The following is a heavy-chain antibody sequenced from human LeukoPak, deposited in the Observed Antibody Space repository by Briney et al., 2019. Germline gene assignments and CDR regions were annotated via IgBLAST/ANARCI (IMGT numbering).Heavy chain of an antibody. CDR2: IKQDGSEK. Sequence: PGGSLRLSCAASGFTFSSYSMNWVRQTPGKGPEWLANIKQDGSEKNYVESVNGRFIISRDNAKNSGYLQMNSLRAEDTAVYYCVGGTGWLPLTWGQGTLVTVSS. CDR1: GFTFSSYS. V-gene: IGHV3-7*01. D-gene: IGHD6-19*01. J-gene: IGHJ5*01. CDR3: VGGTGWLPLT.